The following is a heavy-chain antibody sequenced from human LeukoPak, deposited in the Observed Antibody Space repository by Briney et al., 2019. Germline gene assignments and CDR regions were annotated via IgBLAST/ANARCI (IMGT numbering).Heavy chain of an antibody. CDR3: ARSRIAARRKSRYFDD. CDR1: GGSFSGYY. J-gene: IGHJ4*02. Sequence: SETLSLTCAVYGGSFSGYYWSWIRQPPGKGLEWIGEINHSGSTNYNPSLKSRVTISVDTSKNQFSLKLSSVTAADTAVYYCARSRIAARRKSRYFDDWGQGTLVTVSS. CDR2: INHSGST. V-gene: IGHV4-34*01. D-gene: IGHD6-6*01.